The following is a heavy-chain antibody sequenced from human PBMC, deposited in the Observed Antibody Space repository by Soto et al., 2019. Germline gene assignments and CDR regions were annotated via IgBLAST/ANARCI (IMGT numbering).Heavy chain of an antibody. J-gene: IGHJ4*02. CDR3: AKAHLPMIVVVPFDY. CDR2: IYYSGST. Sequence: TSETLSLTCTVSGGSISSGGYYWSWIRQHPGKGLEWIGYIYYSGSTYYNPSLKSRVTISVDTSKNQFSLRAEDTAVYYCAKAHLPMIVVVPFDYWGQGTLVTVSS. V-gene: IGHV4-31*02. CDR1: GGSISSGGYY. D-gene: IGHD3-22*01.